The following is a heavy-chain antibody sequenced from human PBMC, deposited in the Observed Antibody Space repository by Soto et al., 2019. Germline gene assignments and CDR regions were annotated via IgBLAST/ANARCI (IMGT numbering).Heavy chain of an antibody. CDR2: LSSGSFYI. J-gene: IGHJ6*02. CDR3: AREANTIYAPHGLDV. D-gene: IGHD3-3*01. V-gene: IGHV3-21*01. CDR1: GFPLDSYS. Sequence: EVQLVESGGGLVNPGGPRRLPCASSGFPLDSYSISWVRKLPGQGLGWLASLSSGSFYIFHADSIRGRFTTSRDDAKNLLFLQMNSLTIEDTATYYCAREANTIYAPHGLDVWGQGTAVTVSS.